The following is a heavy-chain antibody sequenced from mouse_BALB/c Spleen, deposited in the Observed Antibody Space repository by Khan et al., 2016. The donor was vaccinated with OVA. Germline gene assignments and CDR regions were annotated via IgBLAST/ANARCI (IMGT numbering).Heavy chain of an antibody. CDR3: AKFYYGGVSNWYFDV. Sequence: QVQLKQSGPGLVAPSQSLSITCTVSGFSLTNYGVSWVRQPPGKGLEWLGVVWGDGSTNYHSALKSRLSISQDNSKSQVFLKLNSLQTADTATYYCAKFYYGGVSNWYFDVWGAGTTVTVSS. CDR2: VWGDGST. V-gene: IGHV2-3*01. J-gene: IGHJ1*01. CDR1: GFSLTNYG. D-gene: IGHD1-1*02.